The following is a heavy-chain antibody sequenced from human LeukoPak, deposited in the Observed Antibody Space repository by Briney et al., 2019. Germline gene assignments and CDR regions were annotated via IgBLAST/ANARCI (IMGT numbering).Heavy chain of an antibody. CDR2: ISGSGGTT. CDR1: GFTFNNYA. J-gene: IGHJ4*02. D-gene: IGHD2-21*02. CDR3: ARDLSGGDYYFDY. Sequence: GGSLRLSCAASGFTFNNYAMNWVRQAPGKGLEWVSVISGSGGTTYYADSVKGRFTISRDSSKNTLYLQMNSLRAEDTAVYYCARDLSGGDYYFDYWGQGTLVTVSS. V-gene: IGHV3-23*01.